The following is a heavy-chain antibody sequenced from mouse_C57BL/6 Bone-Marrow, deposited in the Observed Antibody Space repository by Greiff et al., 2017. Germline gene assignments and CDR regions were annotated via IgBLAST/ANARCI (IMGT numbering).Heavy chain of an antibody. V-gene: IGHV5-9-1*02. Sequence: EVHLVESGEGLVKPGGSLKLSCAASGFTFSSYAMSWVRQTPEKRLEWVAYISSGGDYIYYADTVKGRFTISRDNARNTLYLQMSSLKSEDTAMYYCTRKDYGSSLDYWGQGTTLTVSS. CDR2: ISSGGDYI. CDR3: TRKDYGSSLDY. CDR1: GFTFSSYA. D-gene: IGHD1-1*01. J-gene: IGHJ2*01.